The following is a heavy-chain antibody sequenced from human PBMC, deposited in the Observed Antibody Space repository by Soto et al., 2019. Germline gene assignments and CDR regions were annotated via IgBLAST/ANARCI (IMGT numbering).Heavy chain of an antibody. CDR2: VHHSVTT. V-gene: IGHV4-39*01. J-gene: IGHJ4*02. Sequence: SETLSLTCDVSGGPVGYTSFYWGWLRQSPGKGLEWIGSVHHSVTTYNNPSLKDRVTKSVDTSKNQFSMKIRSLTAADTSVYYCARHRYSYGVYYFDYWGQGTLVTVS. CDR1: GGPVGYTSFY. D-gene: IGHD5-18*01. CDR3: ARHRYSYGVYYFDY.